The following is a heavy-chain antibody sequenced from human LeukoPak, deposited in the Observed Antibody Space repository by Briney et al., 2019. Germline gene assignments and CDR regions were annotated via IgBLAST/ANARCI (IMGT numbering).Heavy chain of an antibody. CDR2: ISSGSSYI. CDR3: ARDPDASEVDLQY. Sequence: RGSLSPSCAPSAFTFSNHRMRWDRQAPGKGLEWVSSISSGSSYIYYADSVKGRFTISRDNAKNSLYLQMNSLRGEDRSVYYLARDPDASEVDLQYWGQGTLVTVSS. D-gene: IGHD3/OR15-3a*01. CDR1: AFTFSNHR. V-gene: IGHV3-21*01. J-gene: IGHJ4*02.